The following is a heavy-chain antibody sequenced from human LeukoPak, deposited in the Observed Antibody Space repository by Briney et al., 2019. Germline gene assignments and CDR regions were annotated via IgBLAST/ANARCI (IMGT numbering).Heavy chain of an antibody. D-gene: IGHD6-13*01. CDR1: GYTFTAFY. V-gene: IGHV1-2*06. J-gene: IGHJ4*02. Sequence: GASVTVSCTASGYTFTAFYMHWVRQAPGQGLEWMGRINPNSGGTKYAQKFQGRVTMTADTSINTAYLELSRLRSDDTAVYYCARGYSSSWLDYWGQGTLVTVSS. CDR3: ARGYSSSWLDY. CDR2: INPNSGGT.